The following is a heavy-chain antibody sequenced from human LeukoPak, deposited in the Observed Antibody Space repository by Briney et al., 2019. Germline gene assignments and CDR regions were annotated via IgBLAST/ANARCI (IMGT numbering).Heavy chain of an antibody. Sequence: GASVKVSCKASGYTFTSYDINWVRQATGQGLEWMGWMNPNSGDTGYAQKFQGRVTITRNTSISTAYMELSRLRSDDTAVYYCARAIDSSGYEDYWGQGTLVTVSS. J-gene: IGHJ4*02. CDR1: GYTFTSYD. V-gene: IGHV1-8*03. D-gene: IGHD3-22*01. CDR3: ARAIDSSGYEDY. CDR2: MNPNSGDT.